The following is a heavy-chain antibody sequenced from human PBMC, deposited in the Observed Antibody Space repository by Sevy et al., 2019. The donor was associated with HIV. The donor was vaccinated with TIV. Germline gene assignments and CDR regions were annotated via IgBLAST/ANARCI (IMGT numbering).Heavy chain of an antibody. V-gene: IGHV4-59*01. Sequence: SETLSLTCTVSGGSISSYYWSWIRQPPGKGLEWIGYIYYSGSTNYNPSLKSRFTISVDTSKNQFSLRLSSVTAADTAVYYCARTSYSSGWYNSGAFDIWGQGTMVTVSS. CDR1: GGSISSYY. D-gene: IGHD6-19*01. J-gene: IGHJ3*02. CDR2: IYYSGST. CDR3: ARTSYSSGWYNSGAFDI.